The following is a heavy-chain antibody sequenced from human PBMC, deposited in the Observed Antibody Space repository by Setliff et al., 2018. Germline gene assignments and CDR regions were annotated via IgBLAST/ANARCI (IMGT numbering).Heavy chain of an antibody. CDR3: ARILGYCSGGSCYVPY. V-gene: IGHV1-69*13. CDR1: GGTFSSYA. J-gene: IGHJ4*02. CDR2: IIPIFGTA. D-gene: IGHD2-15*01. Sequence: SVKVSCKASGGTFSSYAISWVRQAPGQGLEWMGGIIPIFGTANYAQKFQGRVTITADESTSTAYMELSSLRSEDTAVYYCARILGYCSGGSCYVPYWGQGTLVTVSS.